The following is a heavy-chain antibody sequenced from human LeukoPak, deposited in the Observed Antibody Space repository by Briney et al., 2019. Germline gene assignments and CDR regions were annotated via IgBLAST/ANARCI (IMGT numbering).Heavy chain of an antibody. D-gene: IGHD3-9*01. V-gene: IGHV1-18*01. CDR2: ISAYNGST. CDR3: ARDKRYFDWLLSYYFDY. Sequence: ASVKVSCKASGYTFTNYGISWVRQAPGQGLEWMGWISAYNGSTNYAQKFQGRVTMTTDTSTSTAYMELRSLRSDDTAVYYCARDKRYFDWLLSYYFDYWGQGTLVTVSS. CDR1: GYTFTNYG. J-gene: IGHJ4*02.